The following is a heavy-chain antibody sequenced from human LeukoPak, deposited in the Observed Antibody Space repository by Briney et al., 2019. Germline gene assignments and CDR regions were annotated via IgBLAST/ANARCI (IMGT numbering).Heavy chain of an antibody. D-gene: IGHD1-26*01. J-gene: IGHJ3*02. CDR2: INAGNGNT. CDR1: GYTFTTYA. V-gene: IGHV1-3*01. Sequence: ASVKVSCKASGYTFTTYAMHWVRQAPGQGLEWMGWINAGNGNTKYSQKFQGRVTITRDTSASTAYMELSSLRSEDTAVYYCARGDTSIVGAINNAFDIWGQGTMVTVSS. CDR3: ARGDTSIVGAINNAFDI.